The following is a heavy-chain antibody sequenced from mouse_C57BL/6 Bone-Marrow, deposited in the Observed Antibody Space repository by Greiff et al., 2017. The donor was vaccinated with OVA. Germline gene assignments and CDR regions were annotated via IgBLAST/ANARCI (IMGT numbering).Heavy chain of an antibody. Sequence: QVQLQQSGAELARPGASVKLSCKASGYTFTSYGISWVKQRTGQGLEWIGEIYPRSGNTYYNEKFKGKAKLTADKSSSTAYMELRSLTSEDSAVYFFARGRCYSNFGYWGRGTTLTVSS. D-gene: IGHD2-5*01. CDR2: IYPRSGNT. CDR1: GYTFTSYG. V-gene: IGHV1-81*01. CDR3: ARGRCYSNFGY. J-gene: IGHJ2*01.